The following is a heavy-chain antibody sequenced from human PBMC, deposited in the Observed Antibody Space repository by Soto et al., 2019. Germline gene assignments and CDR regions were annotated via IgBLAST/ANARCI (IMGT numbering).Heavy chain of an antibody. J-gene: IGHJ6*02. D-gene: IGHD2-8*01. CDR2: ISAYNGNT. V-gene: IGHV1-18*01. CDR3: ARGGKYCANGVCSCCGMDV. CDR1: GYTFASYG. Sequence: QVQLVQSGAEVKKPGASVKVSCKASGYTFASYGISWVRQAPGQGLEWMGWISAYNGNTNYAQKVQGTVTMTTDTSTSTAYMELRSLTSDDTALYYCARGGKYCANGVCSCCGMDVWGQGTTVTVSS.